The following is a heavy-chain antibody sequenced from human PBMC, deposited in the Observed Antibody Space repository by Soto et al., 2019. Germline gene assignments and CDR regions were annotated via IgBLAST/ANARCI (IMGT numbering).Heavy chain of an antibody. CDR1: GFTFRNYV. J-gene: IGHJ4*02. V-gene: IGHV3-30-3*01. Sequence: GGSLRLSCAPSGFTFRNYVMHWIRQAPGKGLEWVAVISHDESNKDYPDSVRGRFTISRDNFKNTVSLEMTSLTTEDTALYYCAREVRSSGRAGIFDHWGQGTPVTVSS. D-gene: IGHD3-22*01. CDR3: AREVRSSGRAGIFDH. CDR2: ISHDESNK.